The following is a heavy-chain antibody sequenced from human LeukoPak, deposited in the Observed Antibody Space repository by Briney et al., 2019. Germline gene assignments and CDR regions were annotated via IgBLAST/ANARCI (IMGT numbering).Heavy chain of an antibody. CDR2: ISGSGGST. V-gene: IGHV3-23*01. CDR3: ARNILFAFDI. Sequence: GGSLRLSCAASGFTFSTFAMSWVRQAPGKGLEWVSAISGSGGSTYYADSVKGRFTISRDNSKNTLYLQVNSLRAEDTAMYYCARNILFAFDIWGQGTMVTVSS. J-gene: IGHJ3*02. CDR1: GFTFSTFA.